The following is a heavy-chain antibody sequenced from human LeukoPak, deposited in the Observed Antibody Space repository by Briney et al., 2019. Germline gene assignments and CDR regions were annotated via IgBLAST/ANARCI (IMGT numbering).Heavy chain of an antibody. V-gene: IGHV3-30*18. CDR3: AKFSESGPYYFDY. J-gene: IGHJ4*02. CDR2: ISYDGSNK. D-gene: IGHD3-3*01. Sequence: SGGSLRLSCAASGFTFSSYGMHWVRQAPGKGLEWVAVISYDGSNKYYADFVKGRFTISRDNSKKTLYLQVNSLRAEDTAVYYCAKFSESGPYYFDYWGQGTLVTVSS. CDR1: GFTFSSYG.